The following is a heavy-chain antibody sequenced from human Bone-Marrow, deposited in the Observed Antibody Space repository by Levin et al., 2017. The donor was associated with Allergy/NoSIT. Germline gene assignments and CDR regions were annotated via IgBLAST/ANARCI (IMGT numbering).Heavy chain of an antibody. V-gene: IGHV1-18*01. CDR3: ARDFGVYDSSGYYLWWFDP. CDR1: GYTFTSYG. CDR2: ISAYNGNT. J-gene: IGHJ5*02. Sequence: ASVKVSCKASGYTFTSYGISWVRQAPGQGLEWMGWISAYNGNTNYAQKLQGRVTMTTDTSTSTAYMELRSLRSDDTAVYYCARDFGVYDSSGYYLWWFDPWGQGTLVTVSS. D-gene: IGHD3-22*01.